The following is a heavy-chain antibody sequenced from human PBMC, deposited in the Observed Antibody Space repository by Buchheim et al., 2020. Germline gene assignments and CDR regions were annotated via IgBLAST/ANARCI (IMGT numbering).Heavy chain of an antibody. CDR1: GFTFTDHY. D-gene: IGHD2-21*02. CDR3: ARESDPYCGGDCYYYDF. V-gene: IGHV3-11*01. CDR2: ISSTGTTV. J-gene: IGHJ4*02. Sequence: QVRLVQSGGGLVKPGGSLRLSCAVSGFTFTDHYMAWIRQAPGKGLECVAYISSTGTTVYYADSVKGRFTISRDSPEHSLNLQMNALTAEDTAVYYCARESDPYCGGDCYYYDFWGQGTL.